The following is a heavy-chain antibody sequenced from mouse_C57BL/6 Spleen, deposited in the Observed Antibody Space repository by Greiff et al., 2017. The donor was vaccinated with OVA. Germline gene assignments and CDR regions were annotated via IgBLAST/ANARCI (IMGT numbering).Heavy chain of an antibody. CDR2: ISYNGSN. J-gene: IGHJ4*01. D-gene: IGHD3-2*02. CDR3: ARGAAQATYAMDY. V-gene: IGHV3-6*01. Sequence: EVQRVESGPGLVKPSQSLSLTCSVTGYSITSGYYWNWIRQPPGNKLEWMGYISYNGSNNYNPSFKNRISITRDTSKNQFFVKLNSVTTEDTATYYCARGAAQATYAMDYWGQGTSVTVSS. CDR1: GYSITSGYY.